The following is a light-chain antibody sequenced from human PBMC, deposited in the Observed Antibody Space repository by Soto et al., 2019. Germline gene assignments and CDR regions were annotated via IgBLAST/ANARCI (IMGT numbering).Light chain of an antibody. CDR3: AAWDDSLSGVV. CDR1: SSNIGSNY. Sequence: QSVLTQPPSASGTPGQRVTISCSGSSSNIGSNYVYWYQQLPETAPKLLIYRNNQRPSGVPDRFSGSKSGTSASLAISGLRSKDEADYYCAAWDDSLSGVVFGGGTKLTVL. CDR2: RNN. J-gene: IGLJ2*01. V-gene: IGLV1-47*01.